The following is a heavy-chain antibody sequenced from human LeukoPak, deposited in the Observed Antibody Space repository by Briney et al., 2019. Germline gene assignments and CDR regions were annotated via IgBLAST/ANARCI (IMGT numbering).Heavy chain of an antibody. V-gene: IGHV3-64D*09. Sequence: PGGSLRLSCSASGFTFSRYAMHWVRQAPGKGLEYVSGINDNGGRTHYGDSVKGGFSISRDNSKNTLHLQMSTLRAEDTALYYCVKDVGGSYAFDYWGQGILVTVAS. J-gene: IGHJ4*02. D-gene: IGHD1-26*01. CDR3: VKDVGGSYAFDY. CDR1: GFTFSRYA. CDR2: INDNGGRT.